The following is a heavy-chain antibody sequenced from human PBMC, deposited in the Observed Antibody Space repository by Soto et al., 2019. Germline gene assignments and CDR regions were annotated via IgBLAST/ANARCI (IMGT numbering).Heavy chain of an antibody. CDR1: GGTFSSYA. Sequence: GASVKVSCKASGGTFSSYAISWVRQAPGQGLEWTGGIIPIFGTANYAQKFQGRVTITADESTSTAYMELSSLRSEDTAVYYCARVGSSIAAQIRYYYYGMDVWGQGTTVTVSS. CDR3: ARVGSSIAAQIRYYYYGMDV. CDR2: IIPIFGTA. J-gene: IGHJ6*02. D-gene: IGHD6-6*01. V-gene: IGHV1-69*13.